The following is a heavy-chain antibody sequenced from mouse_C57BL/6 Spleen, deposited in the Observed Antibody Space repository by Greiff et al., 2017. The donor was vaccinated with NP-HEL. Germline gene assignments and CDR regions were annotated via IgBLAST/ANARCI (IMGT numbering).Heavy chain of an antibody. J-gene: IGHJ1*03. CDR1: GFTFTDYY. D-gene: IGHD1-1*01. CDR2: IRNKANGYPT. Sequence: DVKLVESGGGLVQPGGSLSLSCAASGFTFTDYYMSWVRQPPGKALEWLGFIRNKANGYPTEYSASVKGRFTISRDNSQSILYLQMNALRAEDSATYYCARYKTTVVGDWYFDVWGTGTTVTVSS. CDR3: ARYKTTVVGDWYFDV. V-gene: IGHV7-3*01.